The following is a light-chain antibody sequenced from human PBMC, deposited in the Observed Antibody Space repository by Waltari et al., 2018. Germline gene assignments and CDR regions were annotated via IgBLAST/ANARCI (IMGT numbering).Light chain of an antibody. Sequence: EICLPHSPAPLSLYPGERAPLPSRASRSVNYFLAWFQQKPGQAPRLLIYDASNRATGIPARFSGSGSGTDFTLTISSLEPEDFAVYYCQQCTNCPLTFGGGTKVEIK. V-gene: IGKV3-11*01. CDR3: QQCTNCPLT. CDR2: DAS. CDR1: RSVNYF. J-gene: IGKJ4*01.